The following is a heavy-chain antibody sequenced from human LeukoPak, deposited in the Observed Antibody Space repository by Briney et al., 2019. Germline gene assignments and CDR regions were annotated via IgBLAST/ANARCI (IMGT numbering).Heavy chain of an antibody. D-gene: IGHD3-22*01. CDR2: ISAYNGNT. CDR3: ARDYDSSGYYSGVPDY. Sequence: ASVTVSCKASGYTFTSYGISWVRQAPGQGLEWMGWISAYNGNTNYAQKLQGRVTMTTDTSTSTAYMELRSLRSDDTAVYYCARDYDSSGYYSGVPDYWGQGTLVTVSS. V-gene: IGHV1-18*01. CDR1: GYTFTSYG. J-gene: IGHJ4*02.